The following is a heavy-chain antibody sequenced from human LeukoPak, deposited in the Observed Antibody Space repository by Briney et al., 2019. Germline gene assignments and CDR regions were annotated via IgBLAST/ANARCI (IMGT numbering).Heavy chain of an antibody. Sequence: SETLSLTCTVSGGSISSYYWSWIRQPAGKGLEWIGRIYTSGSTNYNPSLKSRVTMSVDTSKNQFSLKLSSVTAADTAVYYCARGGLRLGELSLYGTVFDYWGQGTLVTVSS. CDR2: IYTSGST. CDR1: GGSISSYY. V-gene: IGHV4-4*07. CDR3: ARGGLRLGELSLYGTVFDY. D-gene: IGHD3-16*02. J-gene: IGHJ4*02.